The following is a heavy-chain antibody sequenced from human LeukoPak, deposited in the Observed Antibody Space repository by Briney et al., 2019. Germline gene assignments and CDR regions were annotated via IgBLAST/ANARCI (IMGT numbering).Heavy chain of an antibody. J-gene: IGHJ3*02. CDR3: AKCRGSSWYGDAFDI. CDR2: ISGSGGST. V-gene: IGHV3-23*01. CDR1: GFTFSSYA. Sequence: GGSLRLSCAASGFTFSSYAMSWVRQAPGKGLEWVSAISGSGGSTYYADSVKGRFTISRGNSKNTLYLQMNSLRAEDTAVYYCAKCRGSSWYGDAFDIWGQGTMVTVSS. D-gene: IGHD6-13*01.